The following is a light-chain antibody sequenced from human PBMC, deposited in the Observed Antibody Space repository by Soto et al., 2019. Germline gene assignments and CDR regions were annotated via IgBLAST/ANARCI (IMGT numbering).Light chain of an antibody. Sequence: EIVMTQSPATLSVSPGEGATLSCSASHSVRSSLAWYQQKPGQPPRLPIHGASTRATGIPSRFSGSGSGTEFTLIISSLQSEDFAVYYCQQYNEWPETFGPGTRVEIK. V-gene: IGKV3-15*01. J-gene: IGKJ1*01. CDR1: HSVRSS. CDR2: GAS. CDR3: QQYNEWPET.